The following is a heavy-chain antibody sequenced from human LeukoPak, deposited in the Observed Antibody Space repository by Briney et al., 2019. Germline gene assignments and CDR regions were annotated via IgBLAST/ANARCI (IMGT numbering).Heavy chain of an antibody. CDR1: GFTVSSNY. CDR3: ARGAPLPYYYDSSGFPEGYLDY. CDR2: IYSGGST. D-gene: IGHD3-22*01. Sequence: GGSLRLSCAASGFTVSSNYMSWVRQAPGKGLEWVSVIYSGGSTYYADSVRGRFTISSDNSKNTLYLQMNSLRAEDTAVYYCARGAPLPYYYDSSGFPEGYLDYWGQGTLVTVSS. V-gene: IGHV3-53*01. J-gene: IGHJ4*02.